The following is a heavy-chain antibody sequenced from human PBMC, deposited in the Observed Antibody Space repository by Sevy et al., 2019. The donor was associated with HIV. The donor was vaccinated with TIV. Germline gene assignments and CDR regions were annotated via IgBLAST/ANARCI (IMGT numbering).Heavy chain of an antibody. CDR1: GGSISSGINY. Sequence: SETLSLTCAVSGGSISSGINYWSWIRQPAGKGLEWIGRIFSSGSANYNPSLESRLTISMDTSKNQFSLRLSSVTAADAAVYYCARGRSGSPDTFDIWGQGTKVTVSS. CDR2: IFSSGSA. J-gene: IGHJ3*02. D-gene: IGHD1-26*01. CDR3: ARGRSGSPDTFDI. V-gene: IGHV4-61*02.